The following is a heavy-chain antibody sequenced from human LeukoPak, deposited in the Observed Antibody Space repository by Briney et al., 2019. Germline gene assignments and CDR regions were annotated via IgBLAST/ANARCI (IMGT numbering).Heavy chain of an antibody. V-gene: IGHV3-48*03. Sequence: GGSLRLSCAASGFMFRSFEMYWVRQAPGKGLEWIVYISSGAITMYYADSVKGRFTISKDDAKNSLFLQMNSLRAEDTAVYYCALLAVASDFDYWGQGALVTVSS. D-gene: IGHD6-19*01. CDR1: GFMFRSFE. CDR2: ISSGAITM. CDR3: ALLAVASDFDY. J-gene: IGHJ4*02.